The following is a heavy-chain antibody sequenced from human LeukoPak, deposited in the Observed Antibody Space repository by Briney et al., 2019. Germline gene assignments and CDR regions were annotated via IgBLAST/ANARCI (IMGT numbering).Heavy chain of an antibody. CDR2: ISSNGGST. Sequence: GGSLTLSCAASGFTFSTYAMHWVRQAPGKGLEYVSAISSNGGSTYYADSVKGRFTISRDNSKNTLYLQMSSLRAEDTAVYYCVKPGNYYASGSYYSNYYFDYWGQGTLVTVSS. J-gene: IGHJ4*02. D-gene: IGHD3-10*01. CDR1: GFTFSTYA. V-gene: IGHV3-64D*06. CDR3: VKPGNYYASGSYYSNYYFDY.